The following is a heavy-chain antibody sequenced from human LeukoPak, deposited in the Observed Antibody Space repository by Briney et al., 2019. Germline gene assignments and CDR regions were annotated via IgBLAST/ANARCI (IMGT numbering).Heavy chain of an antibody. D-gene: IGHD6-6*01. Sequence: GGSLRLSCAASGFTFSSYWMNWARQAPGKGLEWVASINHNGNVNYYVDSVKGRFTISRDNAKNSLYLQVNNLRAEDTAVYYCARGPNSNWSGLDFWGQGTLLTVSS. CDR1: GFTFSSYW. J-gene: IGHJ4*02. V-gene: IGHV3-7*01. CDR3: ARGPNSNWSGLDF. CDR2: INHNGNVN.